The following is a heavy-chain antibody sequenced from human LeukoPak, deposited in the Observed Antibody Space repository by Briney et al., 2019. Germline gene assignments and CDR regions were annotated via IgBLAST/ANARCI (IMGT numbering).Heavy chain of an antibody. D-gene: IGHD1-26*01. CDR2: ISAYNGNT. CDR3: ARVGYSGSPYIGFDY. V-gene: IGHV1-18*01. Sequence: ASVKVSCKASGYTFTSYGISWVRQAPGQGLEWMGWISAYNGNTNYAQKLQGRVTMTTDTSTSTAYMELRSLRSDDTAVYYCARVGYSGSPYIGFDYRGQGTLVTVSS. J-gene: IGHJ4*02. CDR1: GYTFTSYG.